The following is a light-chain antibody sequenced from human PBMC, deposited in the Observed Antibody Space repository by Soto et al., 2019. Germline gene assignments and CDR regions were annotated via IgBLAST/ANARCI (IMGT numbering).Light chain of an antibody. J-gene: IGKJ1*01. V-gene: IGKV3-20*01. CDR1: RSLSCIF. CDR3: HQYGDAPQT. CDR2: GAS. Sequence: EIVLTQSPGSLSLSPGERATLSSVASRSLSCIFLAWYQHKPGQAPRHLICGASSRATGIPDRFNGSGSGTDFTLTISRLEPEDFAVYDCHQYGDAPQTFGQGTKVEVK.